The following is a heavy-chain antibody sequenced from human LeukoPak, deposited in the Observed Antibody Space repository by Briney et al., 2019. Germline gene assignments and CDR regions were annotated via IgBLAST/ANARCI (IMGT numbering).Heavy chain of an antibody. CDR2: IKQDGSVT. Sequence: GSLRLSCATSGFTFSRYWMSWVRQAPGKGLECVANIKQDGSVTYYVDSVRGRFTISRDNAKNSLYLQMNSLRAEDTAVYYCAREQLPERYFDLWGRGTLVTVSS. CDR3: AREQLPERYFDL. J-gene: IGHJ2*01. V-gene: IGHV3-7*01. D-gene: IGHD2-2*01. CDR1: GFTFSRYW.